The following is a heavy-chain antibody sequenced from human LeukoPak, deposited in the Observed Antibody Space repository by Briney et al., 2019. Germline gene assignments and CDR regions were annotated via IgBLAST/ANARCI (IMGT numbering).Heavy chain of an antibody. J-gene: IGHJ6*02. Sequence: GGSLRLSCAASGFTFDDYAVHWVRQAPGKGLEWVSGISWNSGSIGYADSVKGRFTISRDNAKNSLYLQMNSLRAEDTALYYCAKDMGLVVPAARAKSYYYGMDVWGQGTTVTVSS. V-gene: IGHV3-9*01. CDR1: GFTFDDYA. CDR2: ISWNSGSI. CDR3: AKDMGLVVPAARAKSYYYGMDV. D-gene: IGHD2-2*01.